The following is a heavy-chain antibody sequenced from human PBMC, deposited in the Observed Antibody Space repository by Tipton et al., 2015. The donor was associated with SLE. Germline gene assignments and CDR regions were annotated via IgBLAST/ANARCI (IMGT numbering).Heavy chain of an antibody. V-gene: IGHV4-34*01. CDR2: INHSGST. Sequence: TLSLTCAVYGGSFSGYYWSWIRQPPGKGLEWIGEINHSGSTNYNPSLKSRVTISVDSSKNQFSLKLSSVTAAATAVYYCARPSGGTVFDAFDIWGQGTMVTVSS. CDR3: ARPSGGTVFDAFDI. D-gene: IGHD4-17*01. CDR1: GGSFSGYY. J-gene: IGHJ3*02.